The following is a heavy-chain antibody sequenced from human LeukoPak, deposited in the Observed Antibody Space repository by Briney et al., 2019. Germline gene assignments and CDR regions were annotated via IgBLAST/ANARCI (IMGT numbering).Heavy chain of an antibody. V-gene: IGHV1-69*05. J-gene: IGHJ4*02. CDR2: IIPIFGTA. CDR3: AREGRDGYNWDDY. CDR1: GGTFSSYA. D-gene: IGHD5-24*01. Sequence: SVKVSCKASGGTFSSYAISWVRQAPGQGLERMGGIIPIFGTASYAQKFQGRVTITTDESTSTAYMELSSLRSEDTAVYYCAREGRDGYNWDDYWGQGTLVTVSS.